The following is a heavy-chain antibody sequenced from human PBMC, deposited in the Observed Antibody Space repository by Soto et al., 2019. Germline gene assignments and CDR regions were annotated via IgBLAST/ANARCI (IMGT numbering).Heavy chain of an antibody. CDR1: GGSISSYY. Sequence: XGTLSLISTVSGGSISSYYWGWIRQPPGKGLEWIGYIYYSGSTNYNPSLKSRVTISVDTSKNQFSLKLSSVTAADTAVYYCARDNWNDLYYYGMDVWGQGTTVTVSS. CDR2: IYYSGST. CDR3: ARDNWNDLYYYGMDV. V-gene: IGHV4-59*01. J-gene: IGHJ6*02. D-gene: IGHD1-1*01.